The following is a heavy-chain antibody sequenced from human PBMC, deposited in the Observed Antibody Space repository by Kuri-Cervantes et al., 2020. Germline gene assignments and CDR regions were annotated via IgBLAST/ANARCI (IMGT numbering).Heavy chain of an antibody. Sequence: GESLKISCAASGFTFSGSGMHWVRQASGKGLEWVGRIRSKTHSYATAYAASVRGRFTISRDIVKSTVYLEMSGLRAEDTAVYYCARDPHYNDPSNGWLYFGFDPWGPGTRVTVSS. CDR1: GFTFSGSG. J-gene: IGHJ5*02. CDR2: IRSKTHSYAT. CDR3: ARDPHYNDPSNGWLYFGFDP. D-gene: IGHD3-10*01. V-gene: IGHV3-73*01.